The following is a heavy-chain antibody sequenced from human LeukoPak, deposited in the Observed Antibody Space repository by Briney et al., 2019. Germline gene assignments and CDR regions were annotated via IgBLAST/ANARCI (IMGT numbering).Heavy chain of an antibody. CDR1: GGSISSSSYY. J-gene: IGHJ3*01. CDR3: ARTGVPAATDAFDV. D-gene: IGHD2-2*01. CDR2: IYYSGNT. Sequence: SETLSLTCTVSGGSISSSSYYWGWIRQSPGKGLEWIGSIYYSGNTYYNPSLKSRVTMSVDASKTQFSLNLTSVTAADTSVYYCARTGVPAATDAFDVWGQRTMVTVSS. V-gene: IGHV4-39*01.